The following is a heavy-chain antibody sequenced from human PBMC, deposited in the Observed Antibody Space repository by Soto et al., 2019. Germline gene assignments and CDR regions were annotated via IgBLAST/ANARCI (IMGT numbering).Heavy chain of an antibody. V-gene: IGHV2-5*02. D-gene: IGHD3-22*01. CDR3: ARYFYVSSVSPPRDASMAV. Sequence: QITWKESGPTLMKPTQTLTLTSTLSGFSLSTSGVGVGRIRQTPEKSLEGLALTYWGDDKRYSPSLKSTLTITRETSKNQVARTLTHRVPVDTAAYSWARYFYVSSVSPPRDASMAVGRHGTRVTVSS. CDR2: TYWGDDK. CDR1: GFSLSTSGVG. J-gene: IGHJ6*02.